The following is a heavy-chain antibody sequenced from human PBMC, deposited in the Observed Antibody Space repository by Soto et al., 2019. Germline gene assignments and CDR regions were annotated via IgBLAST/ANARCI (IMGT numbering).Heavy chain of an antibody. J-gene: IGHJ6*02. V-gene: IGHV5-10-1*01. Sequence: GEALKVSCNGSGYSFTSYWISWVRQMPGKGLEWMGRIGPSDSYTNYSPSFQGDVTISADKSISTAYLQWSSLKASDTAMYCCARQPASGTTATTGYYYGMDVQRQRSTVAV. CDR1: GYSFTSYW. CDR3: ARQPASGTTATTGYYYGMDV. CDR2: IGPSDSYT. D-gene: IGHD4-4*01.